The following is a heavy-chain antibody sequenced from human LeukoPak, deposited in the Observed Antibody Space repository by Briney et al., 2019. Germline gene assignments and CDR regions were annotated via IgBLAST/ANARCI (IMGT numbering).Heavy chain of an antibody. V-gene: IGHV3-7*03. CDR2: IKQDGSEK. CDR3: ARRYCSGGTCYFFDY. J-gene: IGHJ4*02. Sequence: GGSLRLSCAASGFTFSSYWMSWVRQAPGKGLEWVTNIKQDGSEKHYVDSVKGRFTISRDDLKNTLYFQMNSLRVEDTAVYYCARRYCSGGTCYFFDYWGQGTLVTVSS. D-gene: IGHD2-15*01. CDR1: GFTFSSYW.